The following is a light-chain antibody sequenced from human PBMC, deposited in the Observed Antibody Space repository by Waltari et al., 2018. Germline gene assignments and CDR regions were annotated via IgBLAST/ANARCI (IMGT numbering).Light chain of an antibody. Sequence: ISCRSSQSLRHRNGNNYLDWYLQKPGQSPQLLIYLGSNRASGVPDRFSGSGSGTDFTLRISRVEAEDVGVYYCMQSLQTLWTFGPGTKVEIK. CDR3: MQSLQTLWT. J-gene: IGKJ1*01. CDR1: QSLRHRNGNNY. V-gene: IGKV2-28*01. CDR2: LGS.